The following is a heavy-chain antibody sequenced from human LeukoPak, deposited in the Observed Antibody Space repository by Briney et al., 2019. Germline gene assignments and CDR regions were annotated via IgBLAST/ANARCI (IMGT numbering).Heavy chain of an antibody. D-gene: IGHD5-18*01. J-gene: IGHJ6*03. CDR1: GDSVSSNSAA. CDR2: TYYRSKWYN. V-gene: IGHV6-1*01. Sequence: SRTLSLTCAISGDSVSSNSAAWNWIRQSPSRGLEWLGRTYYRSKWYNDYAVSVKSRITINPDTSKNQFSLQLNSVTPEDTAVYYCARAGVDTANIYYYYYYMDVWGEGTTVTISS. CDR3: ARAGVDTANIYYYYYYMDV.